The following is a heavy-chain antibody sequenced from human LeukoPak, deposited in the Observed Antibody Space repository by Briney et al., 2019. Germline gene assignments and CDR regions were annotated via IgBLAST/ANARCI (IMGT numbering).Heavy chain of an antibody. J-gene: IGHJ4*02. D-gene: IGHD5-24*01. CDR2: FSWDGGSK. V-gene: IGHV3-43*01. CDR3: ARETESQRSFDY. CDR1: GFTFDDYT. Sequence: PGGSLRLSCAASGFTFDDYTMHWVRHAPGKGLEWVSLFSWDGGSKYYADSVKGRFTISRDNSKKSLYLQMNSLRPEDTALYYCARETESQRSFDYWGQGTLVTVSS.